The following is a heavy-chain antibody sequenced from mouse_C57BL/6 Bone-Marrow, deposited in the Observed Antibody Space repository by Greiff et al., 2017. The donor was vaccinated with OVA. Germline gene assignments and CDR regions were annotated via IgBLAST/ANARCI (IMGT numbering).Heavy chain of an antibody. V-gene: IGHV10-1*01. CDR1: GFSFNTYA. J-gene: IGHJ3*01. D-gene: IGHD1-1*02. CDR3: VRHDHYGFAY. CDR2: IRSKSNNYAT. Sequence: EVKLVESGGGLVQPKGSLKLSCAASGFSFNTYAMNWVRQAPGKGLEWVARIRSKSNNYATYYADSVKDRFTISRDDSESMLYLQMNNLKTEDTAMYYCVRHDHYGFAYWGQGTLVTVSA.